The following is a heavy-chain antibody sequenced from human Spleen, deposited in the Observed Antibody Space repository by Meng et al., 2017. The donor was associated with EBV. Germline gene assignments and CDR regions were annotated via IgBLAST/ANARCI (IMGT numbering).Heavy chain of an antibody. CDR2: IYHSAST. D-gene: IGHD2-15*01. Sequence: LQLHVSRFGPVKPPQTLSLTCAVSGGSISSVGDSWNWIQQPPGKVLEWIGYIYHSASTYYDPSLKSLVTISVDRTKNQFSLKLSSVTAADTAVYYCVGGAEGRGYFHSWGQGTLVTVSS. CDR1: GGSISSVGDS. J-gene: IGHJ4*02. V-gene: IGHV4-30-2*01. CDR3: VGGAEGRGYFHS.